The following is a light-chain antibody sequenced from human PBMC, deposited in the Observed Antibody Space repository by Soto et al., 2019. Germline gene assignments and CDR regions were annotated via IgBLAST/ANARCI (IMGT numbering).Light chain of an antibody. CDR1: QDISNY. CDR2: DAS. J-gene: IGKJ2*01. Sequence: DTQMTQSPSSLSASVGDRVTITCQASQDISNYLNWYQQKPGKAPKLLIYDASNLETGVPSRFSGSGSGTDFTFTISSLQPEDFATYYCQQSYSTPYTFGQGTKLEIK. V-gene: IGKV1-33*01. CDR3: QQSYSTPYT.